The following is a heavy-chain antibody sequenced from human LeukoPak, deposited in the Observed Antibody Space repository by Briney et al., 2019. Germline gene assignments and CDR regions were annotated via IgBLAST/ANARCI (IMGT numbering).Heavy chain of an antibody. J-gene: IGHJ5*02. D-gene: IGHD3-3*01. CDR1: GFTFSSYA. CDR2: ISYDGGNK. V-gene: IGHV3-30*18. Sequence: GGSLRLSCAASGFTFSSYAIHWVSQAPGKGLEWVAVISYDGGNKFYAESVKGRFTISRDNSKHTLYLQMNSLRAEDTADYYCAKSGGDFVPHETWGQGTLVTVSS. CDR3: AKSGGDFVPHET.